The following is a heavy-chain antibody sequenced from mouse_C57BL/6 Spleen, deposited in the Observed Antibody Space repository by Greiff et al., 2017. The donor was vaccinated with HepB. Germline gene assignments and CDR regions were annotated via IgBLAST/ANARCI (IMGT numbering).Heavy chain of an antibody. CDR2: IDPSDSYT. CDR3: ARYGGKFDY. V-gene: IGHV1-69*01. D-gene: IGHD1-1*02. CDR1: GYTFTSYW. Sequence: QVQLQQPGAELVMPGASVKLSCKASGYTFTSYWMHWVKQRPGQGLEWIGEIDPSDSYTNYNQKFKGKSTLTVDKSSSTAYMQLSSLTSEDSAVYYCARYGGKFDYWGQGTTLTVSS. J-gene: IGHJ2*01.